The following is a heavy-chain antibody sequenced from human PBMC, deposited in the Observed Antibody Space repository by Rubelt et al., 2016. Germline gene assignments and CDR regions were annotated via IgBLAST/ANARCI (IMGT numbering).Heavy chain of an antibody. Sequence: GGGVVQPGRSLRLSCTASGFSFRSFGMHWVRQAPGKGLEWVTVIWSDGNNKFYADSVKGRFTSSRDNSKKRLYLEMNRLRAEDTAVYYCARGGSWGGKESAFDIWGQGTMVTVAS. V-gene: IGHV3-33*01. CDR1: GFSFRSFG. CDR2: IWSDGNNK. D-gene: IGHD4-23*01. J-gene: IGHJ3*02. CDR3: ARGGSWGGKESAFDI.